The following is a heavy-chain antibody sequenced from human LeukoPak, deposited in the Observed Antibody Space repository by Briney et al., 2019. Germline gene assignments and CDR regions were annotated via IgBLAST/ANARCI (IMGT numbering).Heavy chain of an antibody. CDR2: INPADSQT. Sequence: GESLKISCKGSGYSFSNYYIGWVRQMPGKGLEWMGIINPADSQTIYSPSFQGQVTISVDKSISTAYLQWSSLEAPDTAIYYCARHVRDTENRLLGYWGQGTLVTVSS. D-gene: IGHD3-10*02. CDR1: GYSFSNYY. V-gene: IGHV5-51*01. J-gene: IGHJ4*02. CDR3: ARHVRDTENRLLGY.